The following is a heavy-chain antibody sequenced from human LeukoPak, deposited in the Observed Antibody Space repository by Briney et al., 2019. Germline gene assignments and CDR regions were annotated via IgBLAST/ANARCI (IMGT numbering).Heavy chain of an antibody. CDR3: AKERNLEIAVAGTLFDY. Sequence: GGSLRLSCAVSGFTVRSYYMAWVRQAPGKGLEWVSVIYSGGDTHYADSVKGRFTISRDNSKNMIYLEMSSLKAEDTAVYYCAKERNLEIAVAGTLFDYWGQGTLVTVSS. CDR1: GFTVRSYY. D-gene: IGHD6-19*01. CDR2: IYSGGDT. V-gene: IGHV3-66*01. J-gene: IGHJ4*02.